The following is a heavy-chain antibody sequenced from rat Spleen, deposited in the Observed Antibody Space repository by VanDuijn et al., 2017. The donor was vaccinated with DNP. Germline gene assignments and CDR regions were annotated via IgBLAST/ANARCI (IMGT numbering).Heavy chain of an antibody. Sequence: EVQLQESGPGLVKPSQSLSLTCSVTGYSITSSYRWNWIRKFPGNKLEWMGYIKTAGSTNYNPSLKSRISITRDTSKNQFFLQLNSVTTEDTATYYCARGLNYGGYIYSWYFDFWGPGTMVTVSS. CDR2: IKTAGST. CDR3: ARGLNYGGYIYSWYFDF. J-gene: IGHJ1*01. CDR1: GYSITSSYR. V-gene: IGHV3-3*01. D-gene: IGHD1-11*01.